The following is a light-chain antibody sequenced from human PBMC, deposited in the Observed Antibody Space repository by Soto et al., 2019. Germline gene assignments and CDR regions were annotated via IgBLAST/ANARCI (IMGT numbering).Light chain of an antibody. CDR3: QQYCSVPLT. Sequence: VLTQSPGTLSLSPGERATLSCRASESVSTNYLAWYQKKPGQAPRLLISGASSRATGIPDRFSGSGSGAEFTLTISRREPEDFAEYYCQQYCSVPLTFGGGTKGEIK. CDR2: GAS. V-gene: IGKV3-20*01. CDR1: ESVSTNY. J-gene: IGKJ4*01.